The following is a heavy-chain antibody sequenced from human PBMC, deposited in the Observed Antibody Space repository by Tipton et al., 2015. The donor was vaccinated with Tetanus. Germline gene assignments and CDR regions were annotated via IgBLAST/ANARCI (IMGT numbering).Heavy chain of an antibody. J-gene: IGHJ6*02. Sequence: SLRLSCAASGFTFSSYPMHWVRQAPGKGLEYVSSILTNEASALYADSVKGRFTVSSDNSKNTLYLQMNSLRVEDTAVYYCARDLEVTNFYYYYGMDVWGQGTTVTVSS. CDR1: GFTFSSYP. CDR3: ARDLEVTNFYYYYGMDV. D-gene: IGHD4-17*01. CDR2: ILTNEASA. V-gene: IGHV3-64*04.